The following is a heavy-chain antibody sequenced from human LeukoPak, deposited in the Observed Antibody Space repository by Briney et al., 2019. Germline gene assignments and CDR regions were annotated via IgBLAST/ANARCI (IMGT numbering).Heavy chain of an antibody. CDR1: GGSISSSSYY. CDR3: ATIKRGNIFGYFDF. V-gene: IGHV4-61*01. Sequence: SETLSLTCTVSGGSISSSSYYWSWIRQPPGKGLEWIGYMLDTVTTKDNPSLKSRFTLSADTSKNQFSLRLTSVTAADTAVYYCATIKRGNIFGYFDFWGQGIPVTVSS. D-gene: IGHD5-18*01. CDR2: MLDTVTT. J-gene: IGHJ4*02.